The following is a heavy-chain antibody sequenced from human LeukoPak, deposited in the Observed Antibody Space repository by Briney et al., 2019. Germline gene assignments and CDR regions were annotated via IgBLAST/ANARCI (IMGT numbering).Heavy chain of an antibody. D-gene: IGHD6-13*01. J-gene: IGHJ4*02. CDR2: MYYSGST. Sequence: KPSETLSLTCTVSGGSISSYQWSWIRQPPGKGLEWIGHMYYSGSTNYNPSLKSRVTISVDTSKNHLSLKLSFVTAADTAVYYCATSSWYRFDYWGQGTLATVSS. CDR3: ATSSWYRFDY. V-gene: IGHV4-59*08. CDR1: GGSISSYQ.